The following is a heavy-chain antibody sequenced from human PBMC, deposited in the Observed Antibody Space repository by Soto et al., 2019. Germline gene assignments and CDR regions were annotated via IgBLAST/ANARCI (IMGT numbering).Heavy chain of an antibody. CDR2: ISNNGDST. D-gene: IGHD3-10*01. J-gene: IGHJ4*02. V-gene: IGHV3-64*02. CDR3: ARARRGAFDY. Sequence: GGSLRLSCEASGFTFSTYSMHWVRQVPGKGLEYVSSISNNGDSTYYVDSVKGRFTISRDNSKNTLYLQMGSLTAEDTAVYYCARARRGAFDYWGQGIQVTVSS. CDR1: GFTFSTYS.